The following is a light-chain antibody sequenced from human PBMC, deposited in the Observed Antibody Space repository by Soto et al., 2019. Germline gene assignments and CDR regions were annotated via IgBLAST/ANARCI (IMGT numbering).Light chain of an antibody. CDR1: QSISSW. CDR3: QQYNSYSWT. V-gene: IGKV1-5*03. CDR2: KAS. J-gene: IGKJ1*01. Sequence: DIQMTQSPSTLSASVGDRVIITCRDSQSISSWLAWYQQKPGKAPKLLIYKASILESGVPSRFSGSESGTEFTLTISSLQPDDFATYYCQQYNSYSWTFGQGTKVEIK.